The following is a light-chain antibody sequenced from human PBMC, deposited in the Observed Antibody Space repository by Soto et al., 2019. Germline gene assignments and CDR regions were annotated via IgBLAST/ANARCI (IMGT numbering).Light chain of an antibody. J-gene: IGKJ1*01. CDR3: QQYNSYSRT. CDR1: QTISSW. V-gene: IGKV1-5*01. CDR2: DAS. Sequence: DIQMTQSPSTLSGSVGDRVTITCRASQTISSWLAWYQQKPGKAPKLLIYDASSLESGVPSRFSGSGSGTESTLTISSLQPDDFATYYCQQYNSYSRTFGQGTKVDIK.